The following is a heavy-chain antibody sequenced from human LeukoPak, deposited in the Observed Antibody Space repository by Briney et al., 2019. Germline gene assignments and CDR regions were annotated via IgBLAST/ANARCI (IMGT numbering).Heavy chain of an antibody. Sequence: PGGSLRLSCAASGFTFSDYYMSWIRQAPGKGLEWVANIKEDGSEKHYVDSVKGRFTISRDNTKKSLFLQMNSLRAEDTALYYCAREWEVPRYFDYWGRGILVIVSS. CDR3: AREWEVPRYFDY. V-gene: IGHV3-7*04. CDR2: IKEDGSEK. CDR1: GFTFSDYY. D-gene: IGHD1-26*01. J-gene: IGHJ4*02.